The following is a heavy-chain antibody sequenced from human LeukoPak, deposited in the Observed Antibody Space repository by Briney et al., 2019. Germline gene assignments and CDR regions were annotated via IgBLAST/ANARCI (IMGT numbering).Heavy chain of an antibody. CDR1: GGSISSSSFY. CDR2: INYSGNT. D-gene: IGHD4-23*01. CDR3: ARDFLGGRALDI. V-gene: IGHV4-39*02. J-gene: IGHJ3*02. Sequence: SETLSLTCTVSGGSISSSSFYWVWIRQPPGTGLEWIGSINYSGNTHSNPSLKSRVTMSADTSKNQFSLNLNSVTAADTAVYYCARDFLGGRALDIWGQGTLATVSS.